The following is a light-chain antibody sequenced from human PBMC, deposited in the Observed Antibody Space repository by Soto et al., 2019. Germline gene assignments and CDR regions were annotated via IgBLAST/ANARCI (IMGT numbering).Light chain of an antibody. Sequence: QSALTQPRSVSGSPGQSVTISCTGTSSDVGGYNYVSWYQQHPGKAPKLMIYDVSKRPSGVHDRFSGSKSGNTASLTISGLQAEDEADYYCCSYAGSYSYVFGTGTKV. V-gene: IGLV2-11*01. CDR2: DVS. CDR3: CSYAGSYSYV. CDR1: SSDVGGYNY. J-gene: IGLJ1*01.